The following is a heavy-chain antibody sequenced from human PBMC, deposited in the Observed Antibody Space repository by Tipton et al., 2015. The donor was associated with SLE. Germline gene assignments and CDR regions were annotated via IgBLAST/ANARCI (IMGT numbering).Heavy chain of an antibody. Sequence: SLRLSCAASGFSFSSYVMHWVRQAPGKGLEWVAVIWYDGSDISYADSVRGRFMISRDNSRNTLYLQMNSLRAEDTAVYYCARWRPLVRDMDVWGQGTSVTVSS. CDR3: ARWRPLVRDMDV. CDR1: GFSFSSYV. CDR2: IWYDGSDI. V-gene: IGHV3-33*01. J-gene: IGHJ6*02. D-gene: IGHD3-10*01.